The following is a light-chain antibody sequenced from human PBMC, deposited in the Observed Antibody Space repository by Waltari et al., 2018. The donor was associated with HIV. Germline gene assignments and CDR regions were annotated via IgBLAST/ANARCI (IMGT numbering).Light chain of an antibody. J-gene: IGLJ3*02. CDR3: AAWDDSLSGLV. V-gene: IGLV1-47*01. CDR1: SSNLGSNY. CDR2: RNN. Sequence: QSVLTQPPSASGTPGQRVTISCSGSSSNLGSNYVYWYQQLPGTAPKLLIYRNNQRPSGVPDRLSGSKSGTSASLAISGLRSEDEADYYCAAWDDSLSGLVFGGGTKLTVL.